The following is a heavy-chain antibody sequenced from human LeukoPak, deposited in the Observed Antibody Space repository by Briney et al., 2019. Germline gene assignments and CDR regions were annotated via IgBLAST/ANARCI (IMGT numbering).Heavy chain of an antibody. V-gene: IGHV4-34*01. J-gene: IGHJ5*02. D-gene: IGHD3-10*01. Sequence: SETLSLTCAVYGGSFSGYYWSWIRQPPGKGLEWIGEINHSGSTNYNPSLKSRVTISVDTSKNQFSLKLSSVTAADTAVYYCARLISYYGSGSYCFDPWGQGTLVTVSS. CDR3: ARLISYYGSGSYCFDP. CDR2: INHSGST. CDR1: GGSFSGYY.